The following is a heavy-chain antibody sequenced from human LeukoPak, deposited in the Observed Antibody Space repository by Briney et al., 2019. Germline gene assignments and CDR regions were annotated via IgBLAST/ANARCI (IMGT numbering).Heavy chain of an antibody. V-gene: IGHV3-30*02. CDR2: IRYDGSNK. CDR1: GFTFSSYG. Sequence: GGSLRLSCAASGFTFSSYGMHWVRQAPGKGLEWVAFIRYDGSNKYYADSVKGRFTISRDNSKNTLYLQMNSLRAEDTAVYYCAKDRSTNEYAHNWFDPWGQGTLVTVSS. CDR3: AKDRSTNEYAHNWFDP. D-gene: IGHD2-8*01. J-gene: IGHJ5*02.